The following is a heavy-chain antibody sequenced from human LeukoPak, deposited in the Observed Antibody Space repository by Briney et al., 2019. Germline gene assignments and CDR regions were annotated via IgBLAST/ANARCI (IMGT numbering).Heavy chain of an antibody. Sequence: GGSLRLSCAASGFPFSSYAMSWVRQAPGRGLEWVSAISGSGGSTYYADSVKGRFTISRDNSKNTLYLQMNSLRAEDTAVYYCARALLNGIFDYWGQGTLVTVSS. CDR3: ARALLNGIFDY. V-gene: IGHV3-23*01. CDR2: ISGSGGST. J-gene: IGHJ4*02. CDR1: GFPFSSYA.